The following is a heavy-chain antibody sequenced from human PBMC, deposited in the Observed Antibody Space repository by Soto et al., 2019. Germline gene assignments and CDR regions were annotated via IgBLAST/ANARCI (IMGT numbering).Heavy chain of an antibody. CDR3: ARDPYCSSTSCPDENWFDP. Sequence: GGSLRLSCAASGFTFSSYSMNWVRQAPGKGLEWVSYISSSSSTIYYADSVKGRFTISRDNAKNSLYLQMNSLRAEDTAVYYCARDPYCSSTSCPDENWFDPWGQGTLVTVSS. J-gene: IGHJ5*02. CDR1: GFTFSSYS. D-gene: IGHD2-2*01. V-gene: IGHV3-48*01. CDR2: ISSSSSTI.